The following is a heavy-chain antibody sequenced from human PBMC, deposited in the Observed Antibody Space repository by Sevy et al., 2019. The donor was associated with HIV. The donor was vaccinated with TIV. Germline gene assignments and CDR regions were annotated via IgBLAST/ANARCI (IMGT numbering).Heavy chain of an antibody. CDR2: IYPGYSDT. J-gene: IGHJ4*02. CDR1: GYSFTSYW. Sequence: GESLKISCKGSGYSFTSYWIGWVRQMPGKGLEWMGIIYPGYSDTRYSPSFQGQVTISADKSISTAYLQWSSLKASDTAMYYCARHVYCSGGSCYSDYWGQGTLVTVSS. CDR3: ARHVYCSGGSCYSDY. V-gene: IGHV5-51*01. D-gene: IGHD2-15*01.